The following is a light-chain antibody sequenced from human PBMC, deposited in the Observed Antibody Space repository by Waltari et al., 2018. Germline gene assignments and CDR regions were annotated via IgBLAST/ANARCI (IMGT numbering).Light chain of an antibody. CDR2: GAS. Sequence: EIVLTQSPGTRSLSPGERGTLSCRASQSVSRFLAWYQQKPGQAPRLLIYGASTRATGIPDRFSGSGAGTDFSLTISRLGPEDFAVYYCQKYDRLPATFGQGTKVEIK. J-gene: IGKJ1*01. CDR1: QSVSRF. V-gene: IGKV3-20*01. CDR3: QKYDRLPAT.